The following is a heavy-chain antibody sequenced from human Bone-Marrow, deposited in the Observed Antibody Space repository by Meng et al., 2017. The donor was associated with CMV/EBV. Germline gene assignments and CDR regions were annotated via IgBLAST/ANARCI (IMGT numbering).Heavy chain of an antibody. J-gene: IGHJ5*02. CDR2: IYYSGST. CDR1: GGSISSYY. D-gene: IGHD3-16*01. Sequence: SETLSLTCTVSGGSISSYYWSWIRQPAGKGLEWIGRIYYSGSTYYNPSLKSRVTISVDTSKNQFSLKLSSVTAADTAVYYCARVRLGGSSGLGEFDPWGQGTLVTVSS. CDR3: ARVRLGGSSGLGEFDP. V-gene: IGHV4-4*07.